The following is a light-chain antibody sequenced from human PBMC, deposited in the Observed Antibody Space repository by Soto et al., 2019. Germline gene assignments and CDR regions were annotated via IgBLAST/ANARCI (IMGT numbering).Light chain of an antibody. V-gene: IGKV1-5*01. Sequence: DIQLTQSPSTLSASVGDRVTITCLASQSISYWLSWYQQKPGKAPKLLIYGASNLETGVPSTFSGSGFGTEFTLAFSSLQPYDFATYYCEHYNSYSEAFGQGTKVDIK. CDR1: QSISYW. CDR2: GAS. J-gene: IGKJ1*01. CDR3: EHYNSYSEA.